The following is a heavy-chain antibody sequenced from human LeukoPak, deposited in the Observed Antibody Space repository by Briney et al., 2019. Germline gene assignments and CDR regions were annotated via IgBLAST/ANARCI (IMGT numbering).Heavy chain of an antibody. CDR1: GFTFSSYG. CDR3: AKSVVVITFRFDD. V-gene: IGHV3-33*06. CDR2: IWYDGSNK. Sequence: GGSLRLSCAASGFTFSSYGMHWVRQAPGKGLEWVAVIWYDGSNKYYADSVKGRFTISRDNSKNMVYLQMNSLRADDTAVYYCAKSVVVITFRFDDWGQGALVTVSS. D-gene: IGHD2-15*01. J-gene: IGHJ4*02.